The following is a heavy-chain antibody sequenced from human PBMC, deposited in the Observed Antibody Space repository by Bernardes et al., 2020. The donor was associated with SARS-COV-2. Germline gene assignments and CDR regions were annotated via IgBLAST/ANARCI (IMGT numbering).Heavy chain of an antibody. D-gene: IGHD3-22*01. Sequence: GGSLRLSCAASGFTVSSNYMSWVRQAPGKGLEWVSVIYSGGSTYYADSVKGRFTISRDNSKNTLYLQMNSLRAEDTAVYYCARDRNYDSSGGMDVWGQGTTVTVSS. CDR3: ARDRNYDSSGGMDV. V-gene: IGHV3-66*01. J-gene: IGHJ6*02. CDR1: GFTVSSNY. CDR2: IYSGGST.